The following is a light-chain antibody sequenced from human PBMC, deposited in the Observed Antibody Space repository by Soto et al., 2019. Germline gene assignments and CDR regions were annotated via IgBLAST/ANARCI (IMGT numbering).Light chain of an antibody. CDR1: SSDVGGYNY. CDR3: TSYAGGNNV. Sequence: QSALTQPPSASGSPGQSVTISCTGTSSDVGGYNYVSWYQQYPGKVPKLMIYEVNKPPSKVPDRFSGSKSGNTASLTVSGLQAEDEADYYCTSYAGGNNVFGTGTKLTVL. V-gene: IGLV2-8*01. J-gene: IGLJ1*01. CDR2: EVN.